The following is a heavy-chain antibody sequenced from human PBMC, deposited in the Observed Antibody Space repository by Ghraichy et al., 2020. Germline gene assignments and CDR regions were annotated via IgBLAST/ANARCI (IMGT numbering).Heavy chain of an antibody. D-gene: IGHD1-14*01. CDR2: INQDGSEK. CDR3: ARSRPHPTGNFEY. V-gene: IGHV3-7*01. Sequence: GGSLRLSCAASGFTFSSYWMSWVRQAPGKGLEWVANINQDGSEKYYVDSVKGRFTISRDNAKNSLYLQMTSLRAEDTAVYYCARSRPHPTGNFEYWGQGTLVTVSS. J-gene: IGHJ4*02. CDR1: GFTFSSYW.